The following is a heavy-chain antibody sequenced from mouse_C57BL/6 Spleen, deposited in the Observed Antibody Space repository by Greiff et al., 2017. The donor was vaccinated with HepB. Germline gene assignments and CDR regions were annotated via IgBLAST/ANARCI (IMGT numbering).Heavy chain of an antibody. CDR1: GYSITSGYY. V-gene: IGHV3-6*01. Sequence: EVQLVESGPGLVKPSQSLSLTCSVTGYSITSGYYWNWIRQFPGNKLEWMGYISYDGSNNYNPSLKNRISITRDTSKNQFFLKLNSVTTEDTATYYCARYYGSSYFDYWGQGTTLTVSS. CDR2: ISYDGSN. D-gene: IGHD1-1*01. CDR3: ARYYGSSYFDY. J-gene: IGHJ2*01.